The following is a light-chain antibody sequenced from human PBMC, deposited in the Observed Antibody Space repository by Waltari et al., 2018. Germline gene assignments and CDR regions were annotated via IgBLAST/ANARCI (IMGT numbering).Light chain of an antibody. Sequence: DIKMNQSPSPLSASVGARVTITGRASQSISSYLNWYQKKPGNAPNLLIYAASQLQSGVPSRFSGSGSGTDFTLTIRSLQPEDFATYYCQQSYSTPYTFGQGTKLEIK. V-gene: IGKV1-39*01. CDR1: QSISSY. CDR3: QQSYSTPYT. J-gene: IGKJ2*01. CDR2: AAS.